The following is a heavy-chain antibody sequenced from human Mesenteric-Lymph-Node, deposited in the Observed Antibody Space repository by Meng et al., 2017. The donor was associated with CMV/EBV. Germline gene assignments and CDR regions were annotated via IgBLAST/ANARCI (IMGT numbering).Heavy chain of an antibody. Sequence: EVQLLESGGGLAQPGGSLRVSCAVSGSNFLNYAMTWVRQAPGKGLEWVSTISASGGSRYYADSVQGRFSVSRDNYKNTLYLQMNSLRAEDTAVYYCAKDPEGYWGQGTLVTVSS. CDR1: GSNFLNYA. J-gene: IGHJ4*01. V-gene: IGHV3-23*01. CDR2: ISASGGSR. CDR3: AKDPEGY.